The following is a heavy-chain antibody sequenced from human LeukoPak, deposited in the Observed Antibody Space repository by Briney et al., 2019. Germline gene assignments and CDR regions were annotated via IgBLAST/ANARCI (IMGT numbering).Heavy chain of an antibody. CDR1: GYTFTNYG. CDR3: AREGAYYYGAGSYPNGDY. D-gene: IGHD3-10*01. CDR2: ISAYNGNT. V-gene: IGHV1-18*01. Sequence: GASVKVSCKASGYTFTNYGLTWVRQAPGQGLEWMGWISAYNGNTNYAQKLQGRVTMTTDTSTSTAYMELRSLRSDDTAVYYYAREGAYYYGAGSYPNGDYWGQGTLVTVSS. J-gene: IGHJ4*02.